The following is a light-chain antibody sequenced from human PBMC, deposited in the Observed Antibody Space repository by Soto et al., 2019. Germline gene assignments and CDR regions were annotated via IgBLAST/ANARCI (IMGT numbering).Light chain of an antibody. J-gene: IGKJ2*01. CDR3: MQGTHLPPRT. CDR1: QSLAYSDGNTY. CDR2: RVS. V-gene: IGKV2-30*01. Sequence: EVVMTQSPLSLPVTLGQPASISCRSSQSLAYSDGNTYLNWFHQRPGQSPRRLIYRVSNRDSGVPDRFSGSGSGTDFTLKISRVEAEDIGVYYCMQGTHLPPRTFGQGTKLEIK.